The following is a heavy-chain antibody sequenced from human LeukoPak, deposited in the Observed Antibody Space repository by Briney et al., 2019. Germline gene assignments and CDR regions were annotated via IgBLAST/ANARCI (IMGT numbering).Heavy chain of an antibody. CDR1: GYTFTGYY. V-gene: IGHV1-2*02. CDR2: INPNSGGT. J-gene: IGHJ4*02. Sequence: ASVKVSCKASGYTFTGYYMHWVRQAPGQGLEWMGWINPNSGGTNYAQKFQGRVTMTRDTSTSTVYMELSSLRSEDTAVYYCARDVGEPAVLETSGYFDYWGQGTLVTVSS. CDR3: ARDVGEPAVLETSGYFDY. D-gene: IGHD2-2*01.